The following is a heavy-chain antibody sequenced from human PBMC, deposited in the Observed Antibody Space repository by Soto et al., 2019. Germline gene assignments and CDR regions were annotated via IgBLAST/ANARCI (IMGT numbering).Heavy chain of an antibody. CDR1: GFTFSSYS. Sequence: PGGSLRLSCAASGFTFSSYSMNWVRQAPGKGLEWVSYISSSSSTIYYADSVKGRFTISRDNAKNSLYLQMNSLTAADTAMYYCARRHSHDFYDRSIYVPWGQGAQVTVSS. D-gene: IGHD3-22*01. CDR2: ISSSSSTI. CDR3: ARRHSHDFYDRSIYVP. J-gene: IGHJ4*02. V-gene: IGHV3-48*01.